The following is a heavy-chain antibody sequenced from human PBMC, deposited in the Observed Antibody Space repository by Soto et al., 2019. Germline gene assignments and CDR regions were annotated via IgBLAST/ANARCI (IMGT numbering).Heavy chain of an antibody. CDR1: GFTFSSYS. CDR3: ARDSSGDSSGYYSYYYYYGMDV. Sequence: EVQLVESGGGLVKPGGSLRLSCAASGFTFSSYSMNWVRQAPGKGLEWVSSISSSSSYIYYADSVKGRFTISRDNAKNSRYLQMNSLRAEDTAVYYCARDSSGDSSGYYSYYYYYGMDVWGQGTTVTVSS. V-gene: IGHV3-21*01. D-gene: IGHD3-22*01. CDR2: ISSSSSYI. J-gene: IGHJ6*02.